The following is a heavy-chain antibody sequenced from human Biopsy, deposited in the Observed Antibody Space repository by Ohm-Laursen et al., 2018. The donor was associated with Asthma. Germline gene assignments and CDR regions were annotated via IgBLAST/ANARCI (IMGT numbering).Heavy chain of an antibody. CDR1: GFSFSNFA. D-gene: IGHD3-10*01. V-gene: IGHV3-48*04. CDR2: INGKSNSI. J-gene: IGHJ4*02. Sequence: SLRLSCAATGFSFSNFAIHWVRQAPGKGLEWISYINGKSNSIEYADSVKGRFTISRDNAKNSLYLQMNSLRAEDTALYYCGRERSYMVDYWGQGTLVIVSS. CDR3: GRERSYMVDY.